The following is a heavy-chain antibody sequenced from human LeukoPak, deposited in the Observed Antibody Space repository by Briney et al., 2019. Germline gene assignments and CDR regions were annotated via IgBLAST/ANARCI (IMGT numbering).Heavy chain of an antibody. CDR1: GYTFTGYY. V-gene: IGHV1-2*02. CDR3: AGEWSGYLDAFDI. D-gene: IGHD3-3*01. J-gene: IGHJ3*02. Sequence: ASVKVSCKASGYTFTGYYMHWVRQAPGQGLEWMGWINPNSGGTNYARKFQGRVTMTRDTSISTAYMELSRLRSDDTAVYYCAGEWSGYLDAFDIWGQGTMVTVSS. CDR2: INPNSGGT.